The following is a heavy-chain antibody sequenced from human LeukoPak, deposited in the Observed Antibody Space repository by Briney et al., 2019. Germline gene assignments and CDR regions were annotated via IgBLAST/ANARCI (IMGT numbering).Heavy chain of an antibody. CDR2: IYHSGST. D-gene: IGHD1-7*01. CDR3: ARVLRSNWNYEGGWFDP. V-gene: IGHV4-38-2*02. J-gene: IGHJ5*02. CDR1: GYSISSGYY. Sequence: PSETLSLTCTVSGYSISSGYYWGWIRQPPGKGLEWIGSIYHSGSTYYNPSLKSRVTISVDRSKTQFSLKLSSVTAADTAVYYCARVLRSNWNYEGGWFDPWGQGTLVTVSS.